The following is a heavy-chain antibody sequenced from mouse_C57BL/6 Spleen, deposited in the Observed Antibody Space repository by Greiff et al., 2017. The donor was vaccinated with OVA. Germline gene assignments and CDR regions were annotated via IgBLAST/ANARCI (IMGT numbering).Heavy chain of an antibody. Sequence: EVKLVESVAELVRPGASVKLSCTASGFNIKNTYMHWVKQRPEQGLEWIGRIDPANGNTKYAPKFQGKATITADTSSNTAYLQLSSLTSEDTAIYYCAREDYGRGWYFDVWGTGTTVTVSS. CDR1: GFNIKNTY. CDR2: IDPANGNT. D-gene: IGHD1-1*01. J-gene: IGHJ1*03. V-gene: IGHV14-3*01. CDR3: AREDYGRGWYFDV.